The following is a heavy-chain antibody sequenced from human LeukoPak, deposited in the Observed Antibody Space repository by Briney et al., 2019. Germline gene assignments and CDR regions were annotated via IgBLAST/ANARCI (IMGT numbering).Heavy chain of an antibody. J-gene: IGHJ4*02. D-gene: IGHD4-17*01. V-gene: IGHV4-30-2*06. CDR2: IYHAGST. CDR1: GGSISSGGFY. CDR3: ARDHRDYGDYFFDY. Sequence: SETLSLTCTVSGGSISSGGFYWGWIRQSPGKGLEWIGYIYHAGSTYYNPSLKSRVTISVDRPENQFSLRLNSVTAADTAVYYCARDHRDYGDYFFDYWGQGTLVTVSS.